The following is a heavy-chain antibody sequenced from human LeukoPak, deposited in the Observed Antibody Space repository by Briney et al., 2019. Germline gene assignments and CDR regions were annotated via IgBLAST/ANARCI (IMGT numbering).Heavy chain of an antibody. D-gene: IGHD2-2*01. J-gene: IGHJ4*02. CDR1: GGSVGSSNYF. V-gene: IGHV4-61*01. Sequence: PSETLSLTCTVSGGSVGSSNYFWSWIRQPPGKGLEWIGYIYYSGRTNYNPSLKSRVAISVDTSKNQFSLKLSSVTAADTAVYYCASLSTMHSFDYWGQGTLVTVSS. CDR2: IYYSGRT. CDR3: ASLSTMHSFDY.